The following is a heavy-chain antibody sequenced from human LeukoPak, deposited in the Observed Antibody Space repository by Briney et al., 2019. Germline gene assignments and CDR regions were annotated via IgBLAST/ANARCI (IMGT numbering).Heavy chain of an antibody. CDR3: VRERNNFCSGPHSIFDS. CDR2: INNDGSST. J-gene: IGHJ4*02. Sequence: GGSLRLSCAASGFIFSEHWMHWVRQAPGKGLVWLSRINNDGSSTIYADSVKGRFTFSRDNAENTLFLEMSSLRVEDTAVYYCVRERNNFCSGPHSIFDSWGQGTLVTVSS. V-gene: IGHV3-74*01. D-gene: IGHD3-3*01. CDR1: GFIFSEHW.